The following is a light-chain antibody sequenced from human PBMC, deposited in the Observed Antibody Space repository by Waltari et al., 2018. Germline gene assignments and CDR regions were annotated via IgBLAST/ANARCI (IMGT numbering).Light chain of an antibody. Sequence: DIVMTQSPDSLAVSLGERATINCQSSQSVLYSSNSKNYLAWYQQKPGQPPKLLIYWASTRESGVPDRFSGSGSGTDFTLAISSLQAEDVAVYYCQQYYDTPYSFGQGTKQEIK. J-gene: IGKJ2*03. CDR1: QSVLYSSNSKNY. V-gene: IGKV4-1*01. CDR2: WAS. CDR3: QQYYDTPYS.